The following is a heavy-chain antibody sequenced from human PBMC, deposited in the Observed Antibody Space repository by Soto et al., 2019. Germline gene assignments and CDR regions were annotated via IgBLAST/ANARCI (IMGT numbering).Heavy chain of an antibody. CDR2: ISGSGGST. V-gene: IGHV3-23*01. J-gene: IGHJ4*02. CDR3: ARGFSAGKGSTPDF. Sequence: RRSCAASGFTFSSFAMSWVRQAPGKGLDWVSAISGSGGSTYSADSVKGRFTISRDNSKNTLYLQMSSLRAEDTAVYYCARGFSAGKGSTPDFWGQGSLVTVSS. CDR1: GFTFSSFA. D-gene: IGHD6-13*01.